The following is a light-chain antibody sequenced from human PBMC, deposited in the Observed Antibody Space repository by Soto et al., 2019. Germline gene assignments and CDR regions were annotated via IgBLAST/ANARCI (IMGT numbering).Light chain of an antibody. CDR1: NSGVGNYNF. V-gene: IGLV2-23*01. J-gene: IGLJ2*01. CDR3: CSYADTSSAVI. CDR2: EDN. Sequence: QSVLTQPASVSGSPGQSITISCTGSNSGVGNYNFVSWHQQYPGKAPKLMIYEDNKRPSGVSHRFSGSRSGNTASLTISGLQADDEATYYCCSYADTSSAVIFGGGTKLTVL.